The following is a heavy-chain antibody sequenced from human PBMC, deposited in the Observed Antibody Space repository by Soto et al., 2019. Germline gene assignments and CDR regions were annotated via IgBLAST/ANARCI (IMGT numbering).Heavy chain of an antibody. Sequence: QLQLQESGPGLVKPSETLSLTCTVSGGSISSRSYYWGWIRQPPGKGLEGIGGIYYSGSTYYNPPLKSGVPKAVDTSKHQFSLKLSSVAAAYPAVYYCARHNSGSGSWFPVGYWGQGTLVTVSS. V-gene: IGHV4-39*01. D-gene: IGHD6-13*01. CDR1: GGSISSRSYY. CDR3: ARHNSGSGSWFPVGY. J-gene: IGHJ4*02. CDR2: IYYSGST.